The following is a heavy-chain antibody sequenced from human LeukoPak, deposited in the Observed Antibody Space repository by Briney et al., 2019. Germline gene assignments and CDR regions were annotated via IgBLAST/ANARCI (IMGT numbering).Heavy chain of an antibody. D-gene: IGHD6-13*01. V-gene: IGHV4-34*01. CDR2: INHSGST. Sequence: PSETLSLTCAVYGGSFSGYYWSWIRQPPGKGVEWIGEINHSGSTNYNPSLKSRVTISVDTSKNQFSLKLSSVTAADTAVYYCARGRWYSSSWNFDYWGQGTLVTVSS. CDR1: GGSFSGYY. CDR3: ARGRWYSSSWNFDY. J-gene: IGHJ4*02.